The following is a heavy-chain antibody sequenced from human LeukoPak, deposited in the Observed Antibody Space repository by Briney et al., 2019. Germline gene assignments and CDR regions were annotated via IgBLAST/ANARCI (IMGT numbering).Heavy chain of an antibody. J-gene: IGHJ3*02. CDR1: VYTFTSYD. D-gene: IGHD4/OR15-4a*01. CDR2: VNPNSGDT. V-gene: IGHV1-2*02. CDR3: ARKQRLPGAKKIAFDI. Sequence: ASVKVSCKASVYTFTSYDINWVRQATGQGLEWLGWVNPNSGDTDYAQNFQGRVTMTRDTSISTAYMELSRLTSDDTAVYYCARKQRLPGAKKIAFDIWGQGTMVTVSS.